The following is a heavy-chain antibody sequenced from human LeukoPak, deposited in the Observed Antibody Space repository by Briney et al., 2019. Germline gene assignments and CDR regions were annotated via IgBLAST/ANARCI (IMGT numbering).Heavy chain of an antibody. D-gene: IGHD2-2*01. J-gene: IGHJ4*02. V-gene: IGHV3-21*01. CDR2: ISSSSRYI. CDR3: ARDPELGYCSSTSCPIDY. Sequence: GGSLRLSCAASGFTFSGYTMNWVRQAPGKGLEWVSSISSSSRYIYYADPVKGRLTISRDNAKNSLYLQMNSQRAEDTAVYYCARDPELGYCSSTSCPIDYWGQGTLVTVSS. CDR1: GFTFSGYT.